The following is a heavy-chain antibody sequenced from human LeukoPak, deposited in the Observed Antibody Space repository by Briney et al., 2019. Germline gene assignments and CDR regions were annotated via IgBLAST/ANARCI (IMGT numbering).Heavy chain of an antibody. V-gene: IGHV3-66*01. D-gene: IGHD2-21*02. Sequence: GGSLRLSCAASGFTFSDYEMNWVRQAPGKGLEWVSVIYSGGSTYYADSVKGRFTISRDNSKNTLYLQMNSLRAEDTAVYYCARDSGDFSGDDDYWGQGTLVTVSS. CDR3: ARDSGDFSGDDDY. J-gene: IGHJ4*02. CDR2: IYSGGST. CDR1: GFTFSDYE.